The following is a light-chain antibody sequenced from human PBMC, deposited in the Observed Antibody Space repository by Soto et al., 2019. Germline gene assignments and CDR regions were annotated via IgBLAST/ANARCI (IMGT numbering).Light chain of an antibody. Sequence: QSSLAHPASLSGSPGQSITISCSGTSSDVGSYNHVAWYQQFPGKTPKLIIYEVTYRPSGVSHRFSASKSGNTASLTISGLQAEDEADYYCISYTGSSTSYVFGTGTKVTVL. CDR1: SSDVGSYNH. J-gene: IGLJ1*01. CDR3: ISYTGSSTSYV. CDR2: EVT. V-gene: IGLV2-14*01.